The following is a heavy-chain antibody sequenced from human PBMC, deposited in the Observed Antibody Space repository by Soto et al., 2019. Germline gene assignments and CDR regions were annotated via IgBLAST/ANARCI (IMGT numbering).Heavy chain of an antibody. CDR2: LSYDGSNK. J-gene: IGHJ6*02. CDR3: ARVVPAAMYYYYGMDV. Sequence: GGSLRLSCAASGFTFSSYAMHWVRQAPGKGLEWVAVLSYDGSNKYYADSVKGRFTISRDNSKNTLYLQMNSLRAEDTAVYYCARVVPAAMYYYYGMDVWGQGTTVTVSS. D-gene: IGHD2-2*01. CDR1: GFTFSSYA. V-gene: IGHV3-30*04.